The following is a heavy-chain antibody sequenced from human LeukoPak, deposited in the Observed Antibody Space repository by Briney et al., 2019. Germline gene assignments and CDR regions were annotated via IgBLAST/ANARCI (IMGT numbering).Heavy chain of an antibody. D-gene: IGHD3-3*01. CDR1: GFTVSSNY. Sequence: GGSLRLSCAASGFTVSSNYMSWVRQAPGKGLEWVSVIYSGGSTYYADSVKGRFTISRDNSKNTLYLQMNSLRVEDTAVYYCAKGILAYYYYGMDVWGQGTTVTVSS. J-gene: IGHJ6*02. CDR3: AKGILAYYYYGMDV. CDR2: IYSGGST. V-gene: IGHV3-53*01.